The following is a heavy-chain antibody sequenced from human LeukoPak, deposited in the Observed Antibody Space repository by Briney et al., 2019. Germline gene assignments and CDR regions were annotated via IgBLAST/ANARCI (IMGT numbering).Heavy chain of an antibody. CDR2: INQDGSVI. J-gene: IGHJ4*02. CDR3: ATSSGAPGNM. D-gene: IGHD2-8*02. CDR1: GVYW. V-gene: IGHV3-7*01. Sequence: GGSLRLSCAVSGVYWMNWVRQAPGKGLEWVANINQDGSVIYYVDSVKGRFTISRDNAKNSLYLQMNSLRAEDTGVYYCATSSGAPGNMWGQGTLVTVSS.